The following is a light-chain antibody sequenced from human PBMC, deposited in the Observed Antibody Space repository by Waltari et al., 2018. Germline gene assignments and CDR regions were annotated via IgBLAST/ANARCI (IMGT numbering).Light chain of an antibody. CDR1: QGISSY. V-gene: IGKV1-9*01. CDR3: QQLNSYPRGLFT. J-gene: IGKJ3*01. Sequence: IQLTQSPSSLSASVGDRVTITCRASQGISSYLAWYQQKPGKAPNLLIYAASTLQSGVPSRFSGSGSGTDFTLTISSLQPEDFATYYCQQLNSYPRGLFTFGPGTKVDIK. CDR2: AAS.